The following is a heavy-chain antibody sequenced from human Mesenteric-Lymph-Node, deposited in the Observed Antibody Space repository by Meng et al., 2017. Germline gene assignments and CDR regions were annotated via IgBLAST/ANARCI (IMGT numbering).Heavy chain of an antibody. CDR2: IYPGDSDT. V-gene: IGHV5-51*01. D-gene: IGHD2/OR15-2a*01. J-gene: IGHJ6*02. CDR1: GYSFTSYW. CDR3: ARSRTTLHTRYYYYGMDV. Sequence: GESLKISCKGSGYSFTSYWIGWVRQMPGKGLEWMGIIYPGDSDTRYSPSFQGQVTISADKSISTAYLQWSSLKASDTAMYYCARSRTTLHTRYYYYGMDVWGQGTTVTVSS.